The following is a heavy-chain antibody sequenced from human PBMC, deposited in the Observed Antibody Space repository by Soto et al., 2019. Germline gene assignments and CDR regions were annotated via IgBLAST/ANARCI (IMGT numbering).Heavy chain of an antibody. CDR2: ISSNGGST. J-gene: IGHJ6*02. CDR1: GFTFSSYA. Sequence: GGSLRLSCSASGFTFSSYAMHWVRQAPGKGLEYVSAISSNGGSTYYADSVKGRFTISRDNSKNTLYLQMSSLRAEDTAVYYCVKGFEAVAGPHYYYYYGMDVWGQGTTVTVSS. D-gene: IGHD6-19*01. CDR3: VKGFEAVAGPHYYYYYGMDV. V-gene: IGHV3-64D*08.